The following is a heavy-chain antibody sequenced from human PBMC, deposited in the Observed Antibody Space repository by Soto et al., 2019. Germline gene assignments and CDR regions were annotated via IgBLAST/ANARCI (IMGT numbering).Heavy chain of an antibody. CDR3: ACLDGSYIWVGNYFES. CDR2: IYVTGTT. V-gene: IGHV4-30-4*01. Sequence: SETLSLTCTVSGGSMNHGDYYWSWVRQSPEKGLEWIGYIYVTGTTYYNPSFKSRVTISVDRSRSQFSLRLTSVTAEDTAVYFCACLDGSYIWVGNYFESWGQGSLVTVSS. D-gene: IGHD1-26*01. CDR1: GGSMNHGDYY. J-gene: IGHJ4*02.